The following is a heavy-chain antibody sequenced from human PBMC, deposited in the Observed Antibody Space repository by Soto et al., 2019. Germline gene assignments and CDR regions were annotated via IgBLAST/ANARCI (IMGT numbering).Heavy chain of an antibody. CDR2: MNPTSGNS. J-gene: IGHJ6*02. Sequence: QVQLVQSGAEVKKPGASVKVSCKASGYTFTSYDINWVRQATGQGLEWMGWMNPTSGNSGYAQKFKGRVTMNRNTSISTAYMDLISLRSEDTAVYYCTRGEGMDVWGQGTTVTVSS. CDR3: TRGEGMDV. CDR1: GYTFTSYD. V-gene: IGHV1-8*01.